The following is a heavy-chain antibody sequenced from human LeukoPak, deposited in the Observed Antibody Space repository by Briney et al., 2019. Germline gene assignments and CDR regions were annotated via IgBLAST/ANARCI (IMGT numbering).Heavy chain of an antibody. CDR1: GGSLSSSGHW. V-gene: IGHV4-39*01. CDR3: ARQSGDQSSAWYFDA. D-gene: IGHD6-19*01. J-gene: IGHJ4*02. Sequence: SETLSLTCTVSGGSLSSSGHWWVWIRQPPGKGLEWIGSIHYSGKVYYNPSLKSRVTTSVDTSTDQFSLRLSSGTAADTAIYYCARQSGDQSSAWYFDAWGQGTLVTVSS. CDR2: IHYSGKV.